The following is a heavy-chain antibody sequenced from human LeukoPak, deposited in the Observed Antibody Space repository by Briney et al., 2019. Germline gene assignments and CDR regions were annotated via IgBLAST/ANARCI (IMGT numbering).Heavy chain of an antibody. J-gene: IGHJ5*02. CDR2: INTNTGNP. CDR1: GYSFTSYA. D-gene: IGHD6-13*01. V-gene: IGHV7-4-1*02. Sequence: ASVKVSCKASGYSFTSYAMNWVRQAPGQGLEWMGWINTNTGNPTYAQGFTGRFVFSFDTSVRPAYLQISRLKAEDTAVYYCAREFYSSRRYWFDPWGQGTLVTVSS. CDR3: AREFYSSRRYWFDP.